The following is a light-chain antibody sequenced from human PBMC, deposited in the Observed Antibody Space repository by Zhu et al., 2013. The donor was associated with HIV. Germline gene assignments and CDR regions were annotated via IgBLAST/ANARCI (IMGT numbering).Light chain of an antibody. CDR2: YDD. CDR1: SSNVEKNN. J-gene: IGLJ3*02. V-gene: IGLV1-36*01. Sequence: QSVLTQPPSVSAAPGQTVSISCSGDSSNVEKNNVNWYQHLAGEAPKVIIYYDDLLPSGVPDRFSASKSGTSASLAISGLRSEDEADYYCATWDDILNVWVFGGGTKVTVL. CDR3: ATWDDILNVWV.